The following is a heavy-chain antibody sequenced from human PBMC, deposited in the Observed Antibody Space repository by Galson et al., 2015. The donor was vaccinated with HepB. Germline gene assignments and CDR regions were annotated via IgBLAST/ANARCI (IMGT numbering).Heavy chain of an antibody. CDR1: GGSISSGGYS. D-gene: IGHD4-17*01. CDR2: IYHSGST. CDR3: AREDDYGDYGRAFDI. V-gene: IGHV4-30-2*01. J-gene: IGHJ3*02. Sequence: LSLTCAVSGGSISSGGYSWSWIRQPPGKGLEWIEYIYHSGSTYYNPSLKGRVTISVDRSKNQFSLKVSSVTAADTAMYYCAREDDYGDYGRAFDIWGQGTMVTVSS.